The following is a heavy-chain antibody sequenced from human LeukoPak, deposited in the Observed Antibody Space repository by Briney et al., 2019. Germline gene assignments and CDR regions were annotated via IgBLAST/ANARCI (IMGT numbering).Heavy chain of an antibody. CDR1: GGSISSYY. CDR3: ARATVSGSYYGYYYYGMDV. V-gene: IGHV4-4*07. Sequence: PSETLSLTCTVSGGSISSYYWSWIRQPAGKGLEWIGRIYTSGSTNYNPSLRSRVTISVDTSKNQFSLKLSSVTAADTAVYYCARATVSGSYYGYYYYGMDVWGQGTTVTVSS. J-gene: IGHJ6*02. CDR2: IYTSGST. D-gene: IGHD1-26*01.